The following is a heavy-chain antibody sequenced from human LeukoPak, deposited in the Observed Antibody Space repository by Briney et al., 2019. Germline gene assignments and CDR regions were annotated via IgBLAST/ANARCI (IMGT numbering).Heavy chain of an antibody. J-gene: IGHJ6*02. Sequence: ASVKVSCKASGYTFTRYYMHWVRQAPGQGLEWMGWINPNSGGTNYAQKFQGRVTMTRDTSISTAYMELSRLRSDDTAVYYCAIIDCGGDCSYYYGMDVWGQGTTVTVSS. CDR2: INPNSGGT. V-gene: IGHV1-2*02. CDR3: AIIDCGGDCSYYYGMDV. CDR1: GYTFTRYY. D-gene: IGHD2-21*02.